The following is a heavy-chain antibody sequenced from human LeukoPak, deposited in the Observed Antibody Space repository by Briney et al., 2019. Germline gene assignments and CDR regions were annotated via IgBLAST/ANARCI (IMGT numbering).Heavy chain of an antibody. CDR3: ARAVPWELGSESVWYFDL. D-gene: IGHD1-26*01. CDR1: GGSISSYY. J-gene: IGHJ2*01. V-gene: IGHV4-4*07. Sequence: SETLSLTCTVSGGSISSYYWSWIRQPAGKGLEWIGRIYTSGSTNYNPSLKSRVTMSVDTSKNQFSLKLSSVTAADTAVYYCARAVPWELGSESVWYFDLWGRGTLVTVSS. CDR2: IYTSGST.